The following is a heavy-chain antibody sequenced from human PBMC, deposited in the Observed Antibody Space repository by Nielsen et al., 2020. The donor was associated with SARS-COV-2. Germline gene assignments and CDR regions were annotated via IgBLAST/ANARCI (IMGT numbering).Heavy chain of an antibody. V-gene: IGHV5-51*01. CDR3: ARIDYSNYRDWFDP. CDR2: IYPGDSDT. Sequence: GESLKISCQGSGYSFTSYWIGWVRQMPGKGLEWMGIIYPGDSDTRYSPSFQGQVTISADKSISTAYLQCSSLKASDTAMYYCARIDYSNYRDWFDPWGQGTLVTVSS. CDR1: GYSFTSYW. J-gene: IGHJ5*02. D-gene: IGHD4-11*01.